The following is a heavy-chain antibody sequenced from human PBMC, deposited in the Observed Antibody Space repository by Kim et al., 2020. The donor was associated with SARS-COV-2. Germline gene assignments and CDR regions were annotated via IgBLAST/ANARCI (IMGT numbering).Heavy chain of an antibody. CDR2: ISSSSSTI. V-gene: IGHV3-48*02. J-gene: IGHJ6*02. CDR1: GFTFSSYS. D-gene: IGHD1-20*01. Sequence: GGSLRLSCAASGFTFSSYSMNWVRQAPGKGLEWVSYISSSSSTIYYADSVKGRFTISRDNAKNSLYLQMNSLRDEDTAVYYCARERSNWNPSYYYGMDVWGQGTTVTVSS. CDR3: ARERSNWNPSYYYGMDV.